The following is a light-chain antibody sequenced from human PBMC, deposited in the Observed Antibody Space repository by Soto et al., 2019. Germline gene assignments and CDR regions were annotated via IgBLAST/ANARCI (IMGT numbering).Light chain of an antibody. CDR2: LGS. CDR3: MQALQTPWT. V-gene: IGKV2-28*01. CDR1: QSLLHSNGYNY. J-gene: IGKJ1*01. Sequence: MTQSPLSLPVTPGEPASISCRSSQSLLHSNGYNYLDWYLQKPGQSPQLLIYLGSNRASGVPDRFSGSGSGTDFTLKISRVEAEDVGVYYCMQALQTPWTFGQGTKVEIK.